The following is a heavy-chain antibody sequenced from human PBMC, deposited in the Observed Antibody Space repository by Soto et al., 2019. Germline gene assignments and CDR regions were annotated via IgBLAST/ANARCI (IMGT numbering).Heavy chain of an antibody. J-gene: IGHJ4*02. Sequence: ASVKVSCKASGYTFTSYDIHWDRQATGQGLERMGWMNPNSGTTGYAQKFQGRVTMTRNTSISTAYMELSSLRSEYTAVYYCARTLYGDNVDYWGQGTLVTGSS. D-gene: IGHD4-17*01. CDR3: ARTLYGDNVDY. CDR1: GYTFTSYD. V-gene: IGHV1-8*01. CDR2: MNPNSGTT.